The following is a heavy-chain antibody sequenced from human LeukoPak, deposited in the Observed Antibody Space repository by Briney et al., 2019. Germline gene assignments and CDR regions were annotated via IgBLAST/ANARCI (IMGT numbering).Heavy chain of an antibody. CDR2: ISSSSYI. CDR3: ARDRGGMDV. J-gene: IGHJ6*02. V-gene: IGHV3-21*01. CDR1: GFTFSSYS. Sequence: PGGSLRLSCAASGFTFSSYSMNWVRQAPGKGLEWVSFISSSSYIYYADLVKGRFTISRDNAKNSLYLQMNSLRAEDTAVYYCARDRGGMDVWGQGTTVTVSS.